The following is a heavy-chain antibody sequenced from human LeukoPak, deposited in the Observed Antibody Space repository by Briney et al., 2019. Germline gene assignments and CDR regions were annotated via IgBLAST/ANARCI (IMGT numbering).Heavy chain of an antibody. CDR3: ARVPRSGMATLVSLGY. V-gene: IGHV1-3*01. D-gene: IGHD5-24*01. Sequence: ASVKVSCKASGYTFTSYAMHWVRQAPGQRLEWMGRINAGNGNTKYSQKFQGRVTITRDTSASTAYMELSSLRSEDTAVYYCARVPRSGMATLVSLGYWGQGTLVTVSS. CDR1: GYTFTSYA. J-gene: IGHJ4*02. CDR2: INAGNGNT.